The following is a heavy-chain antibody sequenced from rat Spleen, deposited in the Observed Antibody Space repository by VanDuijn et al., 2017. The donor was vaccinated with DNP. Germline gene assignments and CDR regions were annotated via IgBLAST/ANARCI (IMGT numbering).Heavy chain of an antibody. CDR2: ISYSGAT. V-gene: IGHV3-1*01. J-gene: IGHJ3*01. Sequence: EVQLQESGPGLVKPSQSLSLTCSVTGYSITNNYWGWVRKFPGNKMEWIGHISYSGATSYIPSLKSRFSITRNSPKNQFFLQLNSVTAEDTATYYCASTQFSGDVNWFAYWGQGTLVTVSS. CDR3: ASTQFSGDVNWFAY. CDR1: GYSITNNY. D-gene: IGHD1-1*01.